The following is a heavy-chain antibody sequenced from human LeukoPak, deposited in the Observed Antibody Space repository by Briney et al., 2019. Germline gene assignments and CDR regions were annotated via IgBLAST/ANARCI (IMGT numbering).Heavy chain of an antibody. Sequence: PSETLSLTCTVSGGSISSYYWSWIRQPPGKGLEWIGYIYYSGSTNYNPSLKSRVTISVDTSKNQFSLKLSSVTAADTAVYYCARGRGYYYYYYMDVWGQGTLVTVSS. V-gene: IGHV4-59*01. CDR1: GGSISSYY. CDR3: ARGRGYYYYYYMDV. J-gene: IGHJ6*03. CDR2: IYYSGST.